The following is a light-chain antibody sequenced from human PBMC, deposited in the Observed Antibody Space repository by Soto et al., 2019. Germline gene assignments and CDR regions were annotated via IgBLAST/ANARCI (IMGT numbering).Light chain of an antibody. Sequence: DIQMTQSPSSLSASVGDRVTITCRASQGISNCLAWYQQKPGKVPKLLIYAASTFQSGVPSRFSGSASGIDFTLTISSLQPEDVATYYCQKYNTAPSITFGQGTRLEIK. CDR1: QGISNC. CDR3: QKYNTAPSIT. V-gene: IGKV1-27*01. J-gene: IGKJ5*01. CDR2: AAS.